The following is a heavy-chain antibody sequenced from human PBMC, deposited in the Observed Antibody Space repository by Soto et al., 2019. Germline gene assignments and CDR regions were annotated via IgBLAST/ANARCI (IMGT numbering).Heavy chain of an antibody. J-gene: IGHJ6*02. CDR1: GFTFSSYW. CDR3: ARNYDFWSGYSHYGMDV. Sequence: GSLRLSCAASGFTFSSYWIHWCRQSPFKGLVWVSRISSSSSTIYYADSVKGRFTISRDNAKNSLYLQMNSLRDEDTAVYYCARNYDFWSGYSHYGMDVWGQGTTVTVSS. V-gene: IGHV3-48*02. CDR2: ISSSSSTI. D-gene: IGHD3-3*01.